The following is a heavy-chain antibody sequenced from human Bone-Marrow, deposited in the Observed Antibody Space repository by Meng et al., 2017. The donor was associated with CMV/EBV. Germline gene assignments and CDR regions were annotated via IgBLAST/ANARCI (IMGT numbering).Heavy chain of an antibody. D-gene: IGHD3-22*01. Sequence: GESLKISCAASGFTFSSYEMNWVRQAPGKGLEWVSYISSSGSTIYYADSVKGRFTIFRDNAKNSLYLQMNSLRAEDTAVYYWARASKAGEVVKVGFDYWGQGTLVTVSS. V-gene: IGHV3-48*03. CDR1: GFTFSSYE. J-gene: IGHJ4*02. CDR2: ISSSGSTI. CDR3: ARASKAGEVVKVGFDY.